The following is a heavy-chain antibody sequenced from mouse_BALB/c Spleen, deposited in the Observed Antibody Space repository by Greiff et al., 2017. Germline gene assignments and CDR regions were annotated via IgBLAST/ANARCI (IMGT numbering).Heavy chain of an antibody. CDR3: ARRGNHPYYAMDY. V-gene: IGHV1S81*02. J-gene: IGHJ4*01. CDR2: INPSNGRT. Sequence: VQLQQPGAELVKPGASVKLSCKASGYTFTSYWMHWVKQRPGQGLEWIGEINPSNGRTNYNEKFKSKATLTVDKSSSTAYMQLSSLTSEDSAVYYCARRGNHPYYAMDYWGQGTSVTVSS. D-gene: IGHD2-1*01. CDR1: GYTFTSYW.